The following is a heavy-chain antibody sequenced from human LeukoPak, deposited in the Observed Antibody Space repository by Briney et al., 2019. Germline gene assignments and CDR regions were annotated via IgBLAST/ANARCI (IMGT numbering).Heavy chain of an antibody. CDR1: GFTVSSNY. V-gene: IGHV3-66*01. J-gene: IGHJ4*02. CDR2: IYSGGST. Sequence: GGSLRLSCAASGFTVSSNYMSWVRQAPGKGLGWVSVIYSGGSTYYADSVKGRFTISRDNSKNTLYLQMNSLRAEDTAVYYCARVPKQWLAIDYWGQGTLVTVSS. CDR3: ARVPKQWLAIDY. D-gene: IGHD6-19*01.